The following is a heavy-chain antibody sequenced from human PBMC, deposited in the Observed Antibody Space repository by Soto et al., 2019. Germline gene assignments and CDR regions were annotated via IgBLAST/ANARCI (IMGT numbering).Heavy chain of an antibody. CDR2: IRNQTYSGAT. V-gene: IGHV3-49*04. CDR3: TRAESPNIAYFFDY. CDR1: GFTFGNYA. Sequence: LRLSCPASGFTFGNYAINWVRQAPGKGLEWVGLIRNQTYSGATEYAASMKGRFTISRDDSKNIAYLQMNSLKTEDSAVYYCTRAESPNIAYFFDYWGQGTLVTVSS. J-gene: IGHJ4*02.